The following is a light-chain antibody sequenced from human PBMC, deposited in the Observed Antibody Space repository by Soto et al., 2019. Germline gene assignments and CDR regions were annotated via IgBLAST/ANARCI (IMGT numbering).Light chain of an antibody. Sequence: QSALTQPASVSGSPGQSFTISCTGTSSDVGGYNYVSWYQQHPGKAPKLLIYEVSNRPSGVSNRFSGSKSGNTASPTISGLQAEDEADYYCNSYTSSGTWVFGGGTKLTVL. J-gene: IGLJ3*02. CDR1: SSDVGGYNY. CDR2: EVS. V-gene: IGLV2-14*01. CDR3: NSYTSSGTWV.